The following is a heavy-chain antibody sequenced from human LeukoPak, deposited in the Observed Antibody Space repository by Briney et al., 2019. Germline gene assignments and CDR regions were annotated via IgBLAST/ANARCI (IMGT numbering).Heavy chain of an antibody. V-gene: IGHV3-21*01. Sequence: GGSLRLSCAASGSTFDGYSMNWVRQAPGKGLEWVASISMSGRYIHYAGSVRGRFTISRDNGRNSVYLQMTGLRIEDTATYFCARWLDGYTPLDYWGQGVLVTV. D-gene: IGHD5-24*01. CDR2: ISMSGRYI. CDR3: ARWLDGYTPLDY. J-gene: IGHJ4*02. CDR1: GSTFDGYS.